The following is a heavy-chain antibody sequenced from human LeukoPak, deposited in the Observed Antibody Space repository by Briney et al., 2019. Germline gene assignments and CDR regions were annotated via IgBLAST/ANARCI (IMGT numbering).Heavy chain of an antibody. D-gene: IGHD3-22*01. Sequence: SETLSLTCAVYGGSFSGYYWSWIRQPPGKGLEWIGETNHSGSTNYNPSLKSRVTISVDTSKNQFSLKLSSVTAADTAVYYCARVGITMIVADYWGQGTLVTVSS. CDR1: GGSFSGYY. CDR2: TNHSGST. V-gene: IGHV4-34*01. J-gene: IGHJ4*02. CDR3: ARVGITMIVADY.